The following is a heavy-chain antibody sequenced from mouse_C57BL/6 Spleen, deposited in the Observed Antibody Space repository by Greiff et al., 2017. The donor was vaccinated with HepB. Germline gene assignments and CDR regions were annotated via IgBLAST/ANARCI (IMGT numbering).Heavy chain of an antibody. CDR1: GYAFSSYW. Sequence: VKLMESGAELVKPGASVKISCKASGYAFSSYWMNWVKQRPGKGLEWIGQIYPGDGDTNYNGKFKGKATLTADKSSSTAYMQLSSLTSEDSAVYFCARGGNYYGSSYGWFAYWGQGTLVTVSA. D-gene: IGHD1-1*01. CDR3: ARGGNYYGSSYGWFAY. J-gene: IGHJ3*01. V-gene: IGHV1-80*01. CDR2: IYPGDGDT.